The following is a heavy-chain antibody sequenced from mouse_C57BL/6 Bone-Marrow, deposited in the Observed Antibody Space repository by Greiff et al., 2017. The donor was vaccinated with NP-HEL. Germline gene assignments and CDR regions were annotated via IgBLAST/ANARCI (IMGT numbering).Heavy chain of an antibody. D-gene: IGHD2-3*01. CDR3: ANDGYYFYAMDY. CDR1: GYTFTDYY. Sequence: VQLQQSGPVLVKPGASVKMSCKASGYTFTDYYMNWVKQSHGKSLEWIGVINPYNGGTSYNQKFKGKATLTVDKSSSTAYMELNSLTSEDSAVYYCANDGYYFYAMDYWGQGTSVTVSS. V-gene: IGHV1-19*01. J-gene: IGHJ4*01. CDR2: INPYNGGT.